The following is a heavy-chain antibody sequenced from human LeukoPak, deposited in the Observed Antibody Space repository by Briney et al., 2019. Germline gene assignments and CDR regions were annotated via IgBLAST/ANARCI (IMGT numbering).Heavy chain of an antibody. Sequence: KSGGSLRLSCAASGFTFSSYSMNWVRQAPGKGLEWVSSISSSSSYIYYADSVKGRFTISRDNAKNSLYLQMNSLRAEDTAVYYCARDITMVRRVSYGMDVWGQGTTVTVSS. D-gene: IGHD3-10*01. J-gene: IGHJ6*02. V-gene: IGHV3-21*01. CDR3: ARDITMVRRVSYGMDV. CDR1: GFTFSSYS. CDR2: ISSSSSYI.